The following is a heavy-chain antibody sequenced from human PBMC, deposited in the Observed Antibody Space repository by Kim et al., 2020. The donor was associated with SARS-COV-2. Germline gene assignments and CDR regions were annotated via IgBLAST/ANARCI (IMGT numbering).Heavy chain of an antibody. D-gene: IGHD6-13*01. CDR2: T. V-gene: IGHV1-18*01. CDR3: ARDGGLAAAY. Sequence: TNYAQKLQGRVTMTTDTSTSTAYMELRSLRSDDTAVYYCARDGGLAAAYWGQGTLVTVSS. J-gene: IGHJ4*02.